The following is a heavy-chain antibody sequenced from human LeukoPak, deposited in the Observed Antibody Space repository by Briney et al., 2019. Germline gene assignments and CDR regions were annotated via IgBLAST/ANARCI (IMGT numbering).Heavy chain of an antibody. CDR2: ISGSGGST. Sequence: GGSLRLSCVASGFTFSSYAMSWVRQAPGKGLEWVSGISGSGGSTYYADSVKDRFTISRDNSKNTLFLQMNSLRAEDTAVYYCAKETYSSGWYPYFDYWGQGTLVTVSS. V-gene: IGHV3-23*01. J-gene: IGHJ4*02. D-gene: IGHD6-19*01. CDR3: AKETYSSGWYPYFDY. CDR1: GFTFSSYA.